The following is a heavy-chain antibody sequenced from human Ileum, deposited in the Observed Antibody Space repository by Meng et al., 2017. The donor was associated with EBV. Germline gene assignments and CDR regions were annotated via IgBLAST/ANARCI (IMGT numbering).Heavy chain of an antibody. D-gene: IGHD6-13*01. J-gene: IGHJ5*02. CDR1: GGPNTISSYY. V-gene: IGHV4-39*01. Sequence: QPQGQGPGRVKPSAPLPLTCTVSGGPNTISSYYWGWIRRPPGKGLEWIGSIYYSGRTYYNPSLKSRVTISVDTSKNQFSLKLSSVTAADTAVYYCARPIAAAGWFDPWGQGTLVTVSS. CDR3: ARPIAAAGWFDP. CDR2: IYYSGRT.